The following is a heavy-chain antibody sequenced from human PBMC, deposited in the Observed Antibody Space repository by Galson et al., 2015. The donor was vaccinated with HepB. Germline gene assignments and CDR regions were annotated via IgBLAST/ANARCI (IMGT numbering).Heavy chain of an antibody. CDR2: IIPIFGTA. D-gene: IGHD4-17*01. J-gene: IGHJ4*02. V-gene: IGHV1-69*06. CDR1: GGTFSSYA. CDR3: ARDYGDYGGDY. Sequence: SVKVSCKASGGTFSSYAITWVRQAPGQGLEWMGGIIPIFGTANYAQKFQGRVTITADKSASTAYMELSSLRSEDTAVYYCARDYGDYGGDYWGQGTLVTVSS.